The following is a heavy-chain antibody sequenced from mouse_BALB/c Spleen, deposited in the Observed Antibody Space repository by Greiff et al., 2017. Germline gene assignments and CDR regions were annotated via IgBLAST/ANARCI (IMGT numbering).Heavy chain of an antibody. CDR1: GFTFSSYA. D-gene: IGHD2-3*01. CDR2: ISSGGSYT. J-gene: IGHJ3*01. V-gene: IGHV5-9-4*01. Sequence: EVKVVESGGGLVKPGGSLTLSCAASGFTFSSYAMSWVRQSPEKRLVWVAEISSGGSYTYYPDTVTGRFTISRDNAKNTLYLEMSSLRSEDTAMYYCARDTHATDGYYGWFAYWGQGTLVTVSA. CDR3: ARDTHATDGYYGWFAY.